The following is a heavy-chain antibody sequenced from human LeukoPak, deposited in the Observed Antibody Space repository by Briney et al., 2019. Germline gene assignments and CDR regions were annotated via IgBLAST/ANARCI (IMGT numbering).Heavy chain of an antibody. CDR1: GFTLSSYA. CDR3: AKDVEDTITNGGYYFDY. V-gene: IGHV3-23*01. J-gene: IGHJ4*02. D-gene: IGHD3-16*01. CDR2: ISGSDGST. Sequence: GGSLRLSCTASGFTLSSYAMSWVRQAPGKGLEWVSGISGSDGSTYYADSVKGRFTISRDSSNNNLYLQMNSLRAEDTAVYYCAKDVEDTITNGGYYFDYWGQGTLLTVSS.